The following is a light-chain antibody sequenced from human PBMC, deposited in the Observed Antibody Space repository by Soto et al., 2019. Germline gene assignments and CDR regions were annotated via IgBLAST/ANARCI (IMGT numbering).Light chain of an antibody. J-gene: IGLJ2*01. CDR3: HTWGTGVV. Sequence: QLVLTQPPSASASLGASVNLTCTRSSGHSNNAIAWHQLQPGEGPRYLMRINSDGSHRKGDGIPDRFSGSSSGAERYLSISGLLSEDEADYYCHTWGTGVVFGGGTQLTVL. CDR2: INSDGSH. V-gene: IGLV4-69*01. CDR1: SGHSNNA.